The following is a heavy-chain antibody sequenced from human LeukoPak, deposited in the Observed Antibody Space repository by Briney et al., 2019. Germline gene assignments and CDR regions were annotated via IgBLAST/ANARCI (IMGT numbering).Heavy chain of an antibody. CDR3: AHLAPGRKFDP. V-gene: IGHV2-5*08. D-gene: IGHD3-10*01. J-gene: IGHJ5*02. CDR2: IYWDDEK. CDR1: GFSLSTSGMC. Sequence: SGPALVQPTQTLTLTCTFSGFSLSTSGMCVSSTRQPPGKAPEWLALIYWDDEKKYTPSLKSRLSITKDTAKNQVVLTTTNMAPADTGTYYCAHLAPGRKFDPWGQGTQVTVSS.